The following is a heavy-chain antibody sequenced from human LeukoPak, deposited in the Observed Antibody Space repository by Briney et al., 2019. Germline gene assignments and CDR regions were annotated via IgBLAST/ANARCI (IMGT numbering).Heavy chain of an antibody. V-gene: IGHV4-39*02. D-gene: IGHD2-15*01. CDR1: GGSISSSSYY. CDR2: IYYSGST. Sequence: SETLSLTCTVSGGSISSSSYYWGWIRQPPGKGLEWIGSIYYSGSTYYNPSLKSRVTISVDTSKNQFSLKLSSVTAADTAVYYCARDRGVAYCSGGSCLTPPYDYWGQGTLVTVSS. J-gene: IGHJ4*02. CDR3: ARDRGVAYCSGGSCLTPPYDY.